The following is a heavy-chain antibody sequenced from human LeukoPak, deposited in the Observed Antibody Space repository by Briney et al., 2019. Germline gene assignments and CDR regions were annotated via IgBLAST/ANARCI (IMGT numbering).Heavy chain of an antibody. CDR1: GYTFTGYY. D-gene: IGHD3-3*01. V-gene: IGHV1-2*02. Sequence: ASVKVSCKASGYTFTGYYMHWVRQAPGQGLEWMGWINPNSGGTNYAQKFQGRVTMTRDTSISTAYMELSRLRSDDTAAYYCARETLDYDFWSGYFKPYYFDYWGQGTLVTVSS. J-gene: IGHJ4*02. CDR2: INPNSGGT. CDR3: ARETLDYDFWSGYFKPYYFDY.